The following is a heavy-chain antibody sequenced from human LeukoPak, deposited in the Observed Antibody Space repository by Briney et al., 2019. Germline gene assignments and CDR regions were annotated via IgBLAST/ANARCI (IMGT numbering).Heavy chain of an antibody. D-gene: IGHD3-22*01. V-gene: IGHV1-18*01. CDR3: ARAREDYDSSGYHFDY. Sequence: ASVKVSCKASGYTFTSYGISWVRQAPGQGLEWMGWISAYNGNTNYAQKLQGRVTMTTDTSTSTAYMELRGLRSDDTAVYYCARAREDYDSSGYHFDYWGQGTLVTVSS. J-gene: IGHJ4*02. CDR1: GYTFTSYG. CDR2: ISAYNGNT.